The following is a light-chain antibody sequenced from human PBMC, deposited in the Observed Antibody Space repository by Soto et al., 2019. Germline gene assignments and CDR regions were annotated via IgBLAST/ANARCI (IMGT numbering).Light chain of an antibody. CDR1: SSDVGGYNY. Sequence: QSALTQPASVSGSPGQSITISCTGTSSDVGGYNYVSWYQQQPGKAPKLMIYDVSNRPSGVSNRFSGSKSGNTASLTISGLQAEDEADYYCSSYTSSNTLSYVVFGGGTKVTVL. V-gene: IGLV2-14*01. CDR2: DVS. CDR3: SSYTSSNTLSYVV. J-gene: IGLJ2*01.